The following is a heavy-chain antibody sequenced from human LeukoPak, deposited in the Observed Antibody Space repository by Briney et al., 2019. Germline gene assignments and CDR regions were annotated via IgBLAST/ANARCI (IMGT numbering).Heavy chain of an antibody. Sequence: PGGSLRLSCAASGFTFSSYPMSWVRQAPGKGLEWVSLISGSGGSTYYADSVKGRFSISRDNSKNTLYLQMNSLRVEDTAVYYCAKERTQTTSFDYWGQGTLVTVSS. CDR3: AKERTQTTSFDY. CDR2: ISGSGGST. J-gene: IGHJ4*02. D-gene: IGHD2/OR15-2a*01. CDR1: GFTFSSYP. V-gene: IGHV3-23*01.